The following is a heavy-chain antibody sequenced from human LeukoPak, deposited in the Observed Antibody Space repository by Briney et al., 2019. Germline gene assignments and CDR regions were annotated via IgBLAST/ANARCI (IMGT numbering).Heavy chain of an antibody. Sequence: GASVKVSCKASGYTFTGYYMHWVRQAPGQGLEWMGWINPNSGGTNYAQKFQGRVTMTRDTSISTAYMELSRLRSDDTAVYYCAREVPERSGTHAYGYWGQGTLVTVSS. V-gene: IGHV1-2*02. J-gene: IGHJ4*02. CDR3: AREVPERSGTHAYGY. D-gene: IGHD2-15*01. CDR1: GYTFTGYY. CDR2: INPNSGGT.